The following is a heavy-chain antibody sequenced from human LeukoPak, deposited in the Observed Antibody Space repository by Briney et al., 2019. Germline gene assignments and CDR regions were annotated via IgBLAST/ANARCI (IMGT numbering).Heavy chain of an antibody. D-gene: IGHD5-24*01. J-gene: IGHJ4*02. Sequence: SKTLSLTCTVSGGSISSYYWSWLRQPPGKGLEWIGYIYYSGSTNYNPSLKSRVTISVDTSKNQFSLKLSSVTAADTAVYYCTGRDGYNSDYWGQGTLVTVSS. V-gene: IGHV4-59*01. CDR3: TGRDGYNSDY. CDR2: IYYSGST. CDR1: GGSISSYY.